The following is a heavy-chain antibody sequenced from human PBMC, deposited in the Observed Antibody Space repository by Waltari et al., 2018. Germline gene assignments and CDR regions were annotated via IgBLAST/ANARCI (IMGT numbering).Heavy chain of an antibody. J-gene: IGHJ4*02. CDR3: ATVLSCGGDCYSGDYFDY. V-gene: IGHV1-24*01. CDR1: GYTLTELS. Sequence: QVQLVQSGAEVKKPGASVKVSCKVSGYTLTELSMHWVRQAPGKGLEWMGGFETEDGETIYAQKFQGRVTMTEDTATDTAYMELSSLRSEDTAVYYCATVLSCGGDCYSGDYFDYWGQGTLVTVSS. CDR2: FETEDGET. D-gene: IGHD2-21*02.